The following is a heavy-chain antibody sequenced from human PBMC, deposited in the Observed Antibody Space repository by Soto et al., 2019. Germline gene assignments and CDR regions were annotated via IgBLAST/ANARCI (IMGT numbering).Heavy chain of an antibody. D-gene: IGHD4-4*01. Sequence: EVQLLESGGGLVQRGGSLRLSCAASGFPFSSYVMSWVRQAPGKGLEWVSGISGGGSNTFYADYVKGWFTISRDNSKNTLLLQMNSLGAEDTAVYYCAKDSNKYSSSLRGRYFDYWGQGIGVTVSS. CDR3: AKDSNKYSSSLRGRYFDY. J-gene: IGHJ4*02. CDR2: ISGGGSNT. CDR1: GFPFSSYV. V-gene: IGHV3-23*01.